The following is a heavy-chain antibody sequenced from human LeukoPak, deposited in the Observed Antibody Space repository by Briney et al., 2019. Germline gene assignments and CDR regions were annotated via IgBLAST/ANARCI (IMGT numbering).Heavy chain of an antibody. CDR3: ATAIAAAGTPDY. J-gene: IGHJ4*02. CDR2: INPNSSGT. Sequence: GASVKVSCKASGYTFTGYYMHWVRQAPGQGLGWMGWINPNSSGTNYAQKVHGRVTMTRDTAISTAYMELSRLNSDDTAVYYCATAIAAAGTPDYWGQGTLVTVSS. D-gene: IGHD6-13*01. CDR1: GYTFTGYY. V-gene: IGHV1-2*02.